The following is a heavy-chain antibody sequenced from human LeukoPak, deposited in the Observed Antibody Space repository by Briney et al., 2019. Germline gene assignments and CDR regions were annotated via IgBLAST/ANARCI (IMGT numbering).Heavy chain of an antibody. Sequence: SETLSLTRTVSGASISSSSYDWGWIRQPPGNGLELFGSIYYSGSTYYKSSLKSRVTISVDTSKNQFSLKLSSVTAADTAVYYCARQFSYGPYRYFDYWGQGTLVTVSS. J-gene: IGHJ4*02. D-gene: IGHD5-18*01. V-gene: IGHV4-39*01. CDR2: IYYSGST. CDR1: GASISSSSYD. CDR3: ARQFSYGPYRYFDY.